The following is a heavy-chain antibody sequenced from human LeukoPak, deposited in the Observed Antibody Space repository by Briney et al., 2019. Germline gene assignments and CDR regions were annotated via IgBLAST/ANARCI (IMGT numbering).Heavy chain of an antibody. J-gene: IGHJ6*02. D-gene: IGHD3-16*01. CDR1: GFTLSRYW. CDR3: ARDGGGMDV. V-gene: IGHV3-74*01. CDR2: INPDGSSI. Sequence: GGSLGLSCAASGFTLSRYWMHWVRQAPGKGPVWVSRINPDGSSISYADSVKSRFTISRDNAKNTLYLQMNSLRAEDTAVYYCARDGGGMDVWGQGTTVTVSS.